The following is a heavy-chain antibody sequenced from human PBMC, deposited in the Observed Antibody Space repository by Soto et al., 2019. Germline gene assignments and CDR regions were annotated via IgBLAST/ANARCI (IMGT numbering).Heavy chain of an antibody. CDR2: INPNSGGT. D-gene: IGHD6-13*01. Sequence: ASVKVSFKASGYTFTGYYMHWVRQAPGQGLEWMGWINPNSGGTNYAQKFQGWVTMTRNTSISTAYMELSSLRSEDTAVYYCARAAYSSSWEAYYYYYYLDVWGKGTTVTVSS. J-gene: IGHJ6*03. CDR1: GYTFTGYY. V-gene: IGHV1-2*04. CDR3: ARAAYSSSWEAYYYYYYLDV.